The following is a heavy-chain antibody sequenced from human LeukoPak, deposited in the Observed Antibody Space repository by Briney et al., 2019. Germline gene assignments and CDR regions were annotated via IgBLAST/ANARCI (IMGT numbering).Heavy chain of an antibody. CDR2: ISAYNGNT. V-gene: IGHV1-18*01. Sequence: ASVKVSCKASGYTFTSYGVSWVRQAPGQGLEWMGWISAYNGNTNYAQKLQDRVTMTTDTSTSTAYMELRSLRSDDTAVYYCARSLMGYPFDYWGQGTLVAVSS. J-gene: IGHJ4*02. CDR1: GYTFTSYG. D-gene: IGHD2-2*01. CDR3: ARSLMGYPFDY.